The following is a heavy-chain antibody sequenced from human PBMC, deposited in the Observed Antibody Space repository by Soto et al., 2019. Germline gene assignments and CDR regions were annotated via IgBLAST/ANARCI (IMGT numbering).Heavy chain of an antibody. D-gene: IGHD5-12*01. CDR3: ASGEGLQEGYYYYSGMDV. Sequence: QVQLVQSGAEVKKPGSSVKVSCKASGGTFSSYAISWVRQAPGQGLEWMGGIIPIFGTANYAQKFQGRVTITAEEYTSTAYMELSSLRSEDTAVYYCASGEGLQEGYYYYSGMDVWGQGTTVTVSS. J-gene: IGHJ6*02. CDR2: IIPIFGTA. V-gene: IGHV1-69*01. CDR1: GGTFSSYA.